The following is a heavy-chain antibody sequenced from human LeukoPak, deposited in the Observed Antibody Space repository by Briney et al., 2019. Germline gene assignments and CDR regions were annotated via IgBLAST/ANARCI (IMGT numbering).Heavy chain of an antibody. CDR3: ARQSYGSSFYLDY. Sequence: GASVKVSCKASGYTFNDYYMHWVRQAPGQGLEWMGWINPDTGTTNYAQKFQGRVTLTRDTSISTAYMELSSLTSDDTAVYYCARQSYGSSFYLDYWGQGTLVTVSS. CDR2: INPDTGTT. V-gene: IGHV1-2*02. CDR1: GYTFNDYY. D-gene: IGHD6-6*01. J-gene: IGHJ4*02.